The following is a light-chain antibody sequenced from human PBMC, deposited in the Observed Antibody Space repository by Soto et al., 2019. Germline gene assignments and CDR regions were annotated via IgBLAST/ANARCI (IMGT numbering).Light chain of an antibody. Sequence: EIVLTQSPATLSLSPGERATLSCRASQSVSSYFAWYQQKPGQAPMLLLYDASNRATGIPARFSGRWSGTDFTLTISSLEHEDFAVYYWQQRCNLRLTFRQGTKVEIK. CDR3: QQRCNLRLT. CDR2: DAS. CDR1: QSVSSY. V-gene: IGKV3-11*01. J-gene: IGKJ1*01.